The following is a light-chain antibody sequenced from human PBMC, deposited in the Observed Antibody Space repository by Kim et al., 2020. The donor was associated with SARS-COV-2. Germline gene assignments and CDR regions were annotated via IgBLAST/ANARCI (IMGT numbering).Light chain of an antibody. Sequence: PGQSVTVSCSESSSNIGSNSVSWYQQLPGTAPNLLIYSNNQRPSGVPDRFSGSKSGTSASLAISGLQSEDEADYYCATWDDSSYVFGTGTKVTVL. CDR3: ATWDDSSYV. J-gene: IGLJ1*01. V-gene: IGLV1-44*01. CDR2: SNN. CDR1: SSNIGSNS.